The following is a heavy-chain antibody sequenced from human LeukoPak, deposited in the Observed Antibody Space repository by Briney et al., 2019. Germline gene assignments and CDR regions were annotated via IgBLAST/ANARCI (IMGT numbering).Heavy chain of an antibody. CDR3: ARGYDFWSGLVGGWFDP. CDR2: IYYSGSA. J-gene: IGHJ5*02. V-gene: IGHV4-59*12. D-gene: IGHD3-3*01. Sequence: SETLSLTCTVSGGSISSYYWSWIRQPPGKGLEWIGYIYYSGSANYNPSLKSRVTISVDTSKNQFSLKLSSVTAADTAVYYCARGYDFWSGLVGGWFDPWGQGTLVTVSS. CDR1: GGSISSYY.